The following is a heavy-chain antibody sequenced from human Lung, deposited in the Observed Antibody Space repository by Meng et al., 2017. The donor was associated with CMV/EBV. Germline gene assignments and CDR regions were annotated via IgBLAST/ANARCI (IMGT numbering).Heavy chain of an antibody. CDR2: IYYSGST. D-gene: IGHD5-18*01. V-gene: IGHV4-30-4*08. CDR3: ARALDTAMVTFDY. CDR1: GGSISSGDYY. J-gene: IGHJ4*02. Sequence: QGRRQGAGPGLVKPSQTLSLPCPVSGGSISSGDYYWSWIRQPPGKGLEWIGYIYYSGSTYYNPSLKSRVTISVDTSKNQFSLKLSSVTAADTAVYYCARALDTAMVTFDYWGQGTLVTVSS.